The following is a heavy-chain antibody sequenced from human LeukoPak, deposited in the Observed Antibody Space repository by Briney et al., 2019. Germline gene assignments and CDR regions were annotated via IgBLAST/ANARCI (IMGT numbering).Heavy chain of an antibody. CDR2: INQSGGA. J-gene: IGHJ3*02. D-gene: IGHD6-25*01. CDR1: GGSFSGYY. V-gene: IGHV4-34*01. Sequence: SETLSLTCAVYGGSFSGYYWSWIRQPPGKRLEWVGEINQSGGANYNPSLGSRVSILVDTSKNQFSLKLSSMTAAETAVYFCGTIQRDHAFYIWGQGKMVTVSS. CDR3: GTIQRDHAFYI.